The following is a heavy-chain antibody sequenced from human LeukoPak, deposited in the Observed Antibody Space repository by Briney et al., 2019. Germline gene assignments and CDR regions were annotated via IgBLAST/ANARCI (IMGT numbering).Heavy chain of an antibody. D-gene: IGHD3-10*01. CDR1: GFTFSSYA. Sequence: PGGSLRLSCAASGFTFSSYAMSWVRQAPGKGLEWVSAISGSGGSTYYADSVKGRFTISRDNSKNTLYLQMNSLRAEDTAVYYCAKVSGALRGVIITAYFDYWGQGTLVTVSS. V-gene: IGHV3-23*01. CDR3: AKVSGALRGVIITAYFDY. CDR2: ISGSGGST. J-gene: IGHJ4*02.